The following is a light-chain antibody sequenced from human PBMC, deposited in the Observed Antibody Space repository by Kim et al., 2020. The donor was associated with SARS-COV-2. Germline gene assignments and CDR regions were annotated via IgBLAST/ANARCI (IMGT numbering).Light chain of an antibody. CDR2: DAS. CDR3: QQRSNWPPLYT. CDR1: QSVSTY. J-gene: IGKJ2*01. Sequence: EIVLTQSPATLSLSPGETATLSCRASQSVSTYLAWYQQKPGQAPRLLIHDASNRATGIPARFSGSGSGTDFTLNISSLEPEDFAVYYCQQRSNWPPLYTFGQGTKLEI. V-gene: IGKV3-11*01.